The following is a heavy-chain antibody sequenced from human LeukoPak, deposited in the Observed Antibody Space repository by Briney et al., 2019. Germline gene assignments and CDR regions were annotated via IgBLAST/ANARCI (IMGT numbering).Heavy chain of an antibody. Sequence: GGSLRLSCAASGFTFSSYGMHWVRQAPGKGLEWVAFIRYDGSNKYYADSVKGRFTISRDNSKDTLYLQMNSLRAEDTAVYYCAKGLVAAEGDYYFDYWGQGTLVTVSS. CDR1: GFTFSSYG. D-gene: IGHD2-15*01. CDR2: IRYDGSNK. CDR3: AKGLVAAEGDYYFDY. V-gene: IGHV3-30*02. J-gene: IGHJ4*02.